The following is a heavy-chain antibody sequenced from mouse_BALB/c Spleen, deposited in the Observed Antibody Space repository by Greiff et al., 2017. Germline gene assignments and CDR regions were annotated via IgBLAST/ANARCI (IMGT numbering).Heavy chain of an antibody. V-gene: IGHV5-6*01. CDR3: AKIRGYAMDY. CDR1: GFTFSSYG. D-gene: IGHD5-1-1*01. CDR2: ISSGGSYT. J-gene: IGHJ4*01. Sequence: EVKVVESGGDLVKPGGSLKLSCAASGFTFSSYGMSWVRQTPDKRLEWVATISSGGSYTYYPDSVKGRFTISRDNAKNTLYLQMSSLKSEDTAMYYCAKIRGYAMDYWGQGTSVTVSS.